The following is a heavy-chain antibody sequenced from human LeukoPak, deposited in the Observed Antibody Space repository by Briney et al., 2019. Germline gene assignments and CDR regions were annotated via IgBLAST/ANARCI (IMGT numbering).Heavy chain of an antibody. J-gene: IGHJ6*03. V-gene: IGHV4-61*02. D-gene: IGHD2-2*01. CDR1: GGSISSGSYY. CDR3: ARRGRYCSSTSCYSISSGGYYYMDV. CDR2: IYTSGST. Sequence: SETLSLTCTVSGGSISSGSYYWSWIRQPAGKGLEWIGRIYTSGSTNYNPSLKSRVTISVDTSKNQFSLKLSSVTAADTAVYYCARRGRYCSSTSCYSISSGGYYYMDVWGKGTTVTISS.